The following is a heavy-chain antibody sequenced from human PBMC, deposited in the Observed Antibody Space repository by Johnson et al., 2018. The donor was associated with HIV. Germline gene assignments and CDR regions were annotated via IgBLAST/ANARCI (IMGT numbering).Heavy chain of an antibody. D-gene: IGHD3-9*01. V-gene: IGHV3-30-3*01. J-gene: IGHJ3*02. CDR3: ATRKDILTGYDAFDI. CDR1: GFTFSNYA. Sequence: QVQLVESGGGVVQPGTSLRLSCAASGFTFSNYAMYWVRQAPGKGLEWVALISYDGSNKYYADSVKGRFTISRDNSKNTLYLQMNSLRPEDTALYYCATRKDILTGYDAFDIWGQGTMVTVSS. CDR2: ISYDGSNK.